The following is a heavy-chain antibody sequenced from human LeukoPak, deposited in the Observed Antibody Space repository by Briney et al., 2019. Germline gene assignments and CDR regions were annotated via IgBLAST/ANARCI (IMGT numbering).Heavy chain of an antibody. CDR1: GFMFSSYW. Sequence: GGSLRLSCAGSGFMFSSYWMSWVRQAPGKGLEWVANIKEDGSEKYYVDSVKGRFTISRDNAKNSLYLQMNSLRAEDTAVYYCARGGAGNYWGQGTLVTVSS. V-gene: IGHV3-7*01. CDR3: ARGGAGNY. J-gene: IGHJ4*02. CDR2: IKEDGSEK.